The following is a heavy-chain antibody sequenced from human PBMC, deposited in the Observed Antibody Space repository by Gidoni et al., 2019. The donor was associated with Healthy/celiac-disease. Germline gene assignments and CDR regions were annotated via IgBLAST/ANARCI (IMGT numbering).Heavy chain of an antibody. V-gene: IGHV3-23*01. Sequence: EVQLLESGGGLVQPGRSLSLSCAPSAFTFNTVAMSWVRQAPGKGVGWVSGISVSGSSTYYADSVKGRVTISRDNSKNTLYLQMNSLRAEDTAIYYCAKDRGGAARPFGDFDYWGQGTLVTVSS. CDR3: AKDRGGAARPFGDFDY. J-gene: IGHJ4*02. CDR1: AFTFNTVA. D-gene: IGHD3-10*01. CDR2: ISVSGSST.